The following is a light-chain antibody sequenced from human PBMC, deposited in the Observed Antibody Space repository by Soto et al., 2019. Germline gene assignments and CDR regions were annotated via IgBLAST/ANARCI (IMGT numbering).Light chain of an antibody. Sequence: QSALTQPASVSGSPGQSITISCTGTSSDVGAYNYVSWYQQHPGKAPKLMIYDVNNRPSGVSNRFSGSKSGNTASLTISGLQAEDEAAYYCSSYTTTSTLYVFGTGTKVTVL. CDR1: SSDVGAYNY. J-gene: IGLJ1*01. CDR3: SSYTTTSTLYV. CDR2: DVN. V-gene: IGLV2-14*01.